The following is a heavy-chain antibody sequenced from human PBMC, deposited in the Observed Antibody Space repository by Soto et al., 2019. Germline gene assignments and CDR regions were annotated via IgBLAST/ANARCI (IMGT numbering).Heavy chain of an antibody. D-gene: IGHD6-6*01. J-gene: IGHJ6*02. V-gene: IGHV4-31*03. CDR3: ARGSSIAGLYYGMDV. CDR1: GGSISSGGYY. CDR2: NYYSGIT. Sequence: QVQLQESGPGLVKPSQTLSLTCTVSGGSISSGGYYWTWIRQHPGKGLEWIGYNYYSGITYYNPSLKRRVTIPLATSKNQSSLKLSSVTAADTAVYYCARGSSIAGLYYGMDVWGQGTTVTVSS.